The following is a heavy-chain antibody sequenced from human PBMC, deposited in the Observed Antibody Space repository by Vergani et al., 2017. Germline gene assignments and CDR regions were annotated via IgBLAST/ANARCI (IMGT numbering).Heavy chain of an antibody. D-gene: IGHD5-24*01. J-gene: IGHJ3*02. Sequence: QVQLVESGGGLVKPGGSLRLSCAASGFTFSDYYMSWIRQAPGKGLEWVSYISSSSSYTNYADSVKGRFTISRDNAKNSLYLQMNSLRAEDTAVYYCAKTVVEMATITDALDIWGQGTMVTVSS. CDR2: ISSSSSYT. V-gene: IGHV3-11*06. CDR1: GFTFSDYY. CDR3: AKTVVEMATITDALDI.